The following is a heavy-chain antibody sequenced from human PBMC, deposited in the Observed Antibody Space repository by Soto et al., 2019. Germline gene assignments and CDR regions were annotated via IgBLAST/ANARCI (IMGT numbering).Heavy chain of an antibody. V-gene: IGHV3-23*01. Sequence: EVQLLESGGGLVQPGGSLRLSCAASGFTFSSYAMSWVRQAPGKGLEWVSAISGSGGSTYYADSVKGRFTISRDNSKNTLYLQMNSLRAEDTAVYYCSLVLGVPGAFDIWGQGTMVTVSS. D-gene: IGHD3-16*02. CDR2: ISGSGGST. CDR1: GFTFSSYA. CDR3: SLVLGVPGAFDI. J-gene: IGHJ3*02.